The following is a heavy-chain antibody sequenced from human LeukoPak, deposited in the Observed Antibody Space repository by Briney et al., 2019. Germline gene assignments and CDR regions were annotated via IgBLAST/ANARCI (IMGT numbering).Heavy chain of an antibody. V-gene: IGHV1-2*02. CDR1: GYIFTGYY. D-gene: IGHD6-13*01. J-gene: IGHJ4*02. Sequence: ASVKVSCKTSGYIFTGYYIHWVRQAPGQGLEWMGWINPNGGGTTYGQRFQGRVTMTRDTSISTAYMELSRLRPDDTAVYYCARDGERRTPAAAGNGEVDYWGQGTLVTVSS. CDR2: INPNGGGT. CDR3: ARDGERRTPAAAGNGEVDY.